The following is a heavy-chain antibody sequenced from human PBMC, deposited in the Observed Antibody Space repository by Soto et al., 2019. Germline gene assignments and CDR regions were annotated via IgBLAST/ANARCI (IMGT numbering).Heavy chain of an antibody. J-gene: IGHJ6*04. D-gene: IGHD5-18*01. CDR2: IRNSGGST. V-gene: IGHV3-23*01. CDR3: VKEEGYSYGPMDV. CDR1: GFTLSSYA. Sequence: EVQLLESGGGLEQPGGSLRLSCAASGFTLSSYAMSWVRQAPGKGLEWVSTIRNSGGSTNYGDSVKGRFTISRDNPKNTLHLQMNSLRAEDTAVYYCVKEEGYSYGPMDVWGKGTTVTVSS.